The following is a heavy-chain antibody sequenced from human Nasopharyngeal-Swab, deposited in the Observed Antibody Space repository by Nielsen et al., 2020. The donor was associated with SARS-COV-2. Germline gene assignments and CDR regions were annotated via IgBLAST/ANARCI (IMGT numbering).Heavy chain of an antibody. D-gene: IGHD3-16*02. CDR1: GFTFSYYS. J-gene: IGHJ4*02. CDR2: IGGSGSYI. Sequence: ESLNISCAASGFTFSYYSMSWVRPAPGKGLEWVSSIGGSGSYIYYADSVKCRFTISRDNAKNSLYLQMNSLRVEDTAVYYCGRQLRLGELSLYNEFDYWGQGTLVTVSS. V-gene: IGHV3-21*01. CDR3: GRQLRLGELSLYNEFDY.